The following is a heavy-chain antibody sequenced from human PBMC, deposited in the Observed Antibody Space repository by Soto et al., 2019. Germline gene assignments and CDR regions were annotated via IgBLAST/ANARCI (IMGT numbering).Heavy chain of an antibody. V-gene: IGHV1-2*04. CDR2: INPNSGGT. J-gene: IGHJ5*02. CDR3: AREARGSSSWYYHSRDWFDP. Sequence: ASVKVSCKASGYTLTGYYMHCVRQAPGQVLEWMGWINPNSGGTNYAQKFQGWVTMTRDTSISTAYMELSRLRSDDTAVYYCAREARGSSSWYYHSRDWFDPWGQGTLVTVSS. CDR1: GYTLTGYY. D-gene: IGHD6-13*01.